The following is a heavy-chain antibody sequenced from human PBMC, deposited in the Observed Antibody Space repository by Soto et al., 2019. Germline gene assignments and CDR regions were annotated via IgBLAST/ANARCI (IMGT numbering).Heavy chain of an antibody. CDR2: ISYDGSNK. J-gene: IGHJ4*02. Sequence: QVQLVESGGGVVQPGRSLRLSCAASGFTFSSYAMHWVRQAPGKGLEWVAVISYDGSNKYYADSVKGRFTISRDNSKNTLYLQMNSLRAEDTAVYYCAGGVRQWLHYTPGYWGQGTLVTVSS. CDR1: GFTFSSYA. D-gene: IGHD6-19*01. CDR3: AGGVRQWLHYTPGY. V-gene: IGHV3-30-3*01.